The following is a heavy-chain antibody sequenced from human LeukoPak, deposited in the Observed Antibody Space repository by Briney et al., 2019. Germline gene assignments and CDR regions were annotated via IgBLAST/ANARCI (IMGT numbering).Heavy chain of an antibody. CDR1: GFTFSSYG. CDR3: ASGDSSSWYRLWGFPRDY. Sequence: GGSLRLSCAASGFTFSSYGMHWVRQTPGKGLEWVAFIRYDGSNKYYADSVKGRFTISRDNSKNTLYLQMNSLRAEDTAVYYCASGDSSSWYRLWGFPRDYWGQGTLVTVSS. V-gene: IGHV3-30*02. D-gene: IGHD6-13*01. J-gene: IGHJ4*02. CDR2: IRYDGSNK.